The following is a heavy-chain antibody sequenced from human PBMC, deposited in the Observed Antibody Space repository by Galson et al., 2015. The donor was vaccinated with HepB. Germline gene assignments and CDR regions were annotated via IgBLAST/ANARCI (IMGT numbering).Heavy chain of an antibody. J-gene: IGHJ5*02. Sequence: SVKVSCKASGGTFSSYAISWVRQAPGQGLEWMGGIIPIFGTANYAQKFQGRVTITADESTSTAYMELSSLRSEDTAVYYCARGVAGVPLMVREKTIFDPWGQGTLVTVSS. CDR2: IIPIFGTA. CDR1: GGTFSSYA. D-gene: IGHD3-10*01. V-gene: IGHV1-69*13. CDR3: ARGVAGVPLMVREKTIFDP.